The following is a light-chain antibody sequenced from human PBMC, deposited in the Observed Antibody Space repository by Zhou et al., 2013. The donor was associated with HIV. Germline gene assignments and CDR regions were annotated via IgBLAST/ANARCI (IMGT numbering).Light chain of an antibody. CDR2: KAS. Sequence: DIQMTQSPSTLSASVGDRVTISCRASQSIDSWLAWYQQKPGRAPKLLIQKASSLESGVPSRFSGSGSGTDFTLTINSLQREDFATYYCQQSYSAPITFGQGTRLEIK. CDR1: QSIDSW. CDR3: QQSYSAPIT. V-gene: IGKV1-5*03. J-gene: IGKJ5*01.